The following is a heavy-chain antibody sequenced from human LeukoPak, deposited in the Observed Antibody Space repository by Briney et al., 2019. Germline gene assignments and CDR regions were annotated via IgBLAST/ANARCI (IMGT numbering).Heavy chain of an antibody. Sequence: SETLSLTCAVYGGSFSGYYWSWIRQPPGKGLEWIGEINHSGSTNYNPSLKSRVTISVDTSKNQFSLKLSSVTAADTAVYYCARVTETTWINDYWGQGTLVTVSS. V-gene: IGHV4-34*01. D-gene: IGHD4-17*01. J-gene: IGHJ4*02. CDR1: GGSFSGYY. CDR2: INHSGST. CDR3: ARVTETTWINDY.